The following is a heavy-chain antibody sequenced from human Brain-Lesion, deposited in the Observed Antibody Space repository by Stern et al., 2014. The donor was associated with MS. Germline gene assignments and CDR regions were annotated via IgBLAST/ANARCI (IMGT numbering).Heavy chain of an antibody. J-gene: IGHJ4*02. CDR3: ARRGDSSSSGFDY. Sequence: VQLVQSGAEVKKPGESLKISCKASGYRFTSNWIGWVRQIPGKGLEWMAIIGPGDADTRYSPSFQGQVAISADKSISTAYLQWSSLQASDTAMYYCARRGDSSSSGFDYWGQGTLVIVSS. CDR2: IGPGDADT. V-gene: IGHV5-51*01. D-gene: IGHD6-6*01. CDR1: GYRFTSNW.